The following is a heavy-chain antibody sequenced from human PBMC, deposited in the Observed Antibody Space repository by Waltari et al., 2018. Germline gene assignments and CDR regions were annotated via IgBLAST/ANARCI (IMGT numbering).Heavy chain of an antibody. CDR1: GFTFSSYW. CDR2: IKQDGSEK. V-gene: IGHV3-7*01. D-gene: IGHD2-2*01. Sequence: EVQLVESGGGLVQPGGSLRLSCAASGFTFSSYWMSWVRQAPGQGLEWVANIKQDGSEKYYVDSVKGRFTISRDNAKNSLYLQMNSLRAEDTAVYYCAREDIVVVPAARGVYYYYYGMDVWGQGTTVTVSS. CDR3: AREDIVVVPAARGVYYYYYGMDV. J-gene: IGHJ6*02.